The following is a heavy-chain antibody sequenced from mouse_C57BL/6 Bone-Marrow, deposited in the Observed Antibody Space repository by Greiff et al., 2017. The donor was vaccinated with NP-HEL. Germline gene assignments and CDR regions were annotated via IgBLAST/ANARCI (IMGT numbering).Heavy chain of an antibody. CDR2: INPGSGGT. CDR1: GYAFTNYL. V-gene: IGHV1-54*01. D-gene: IGHD1-1*01. CDR3: ARYGSSYDYYAMDY. J-gene: IGHJ4*01. Sequence: QVQLQQPGAELVRPGTSVKVSCKASGYAFTNYLIEWVKQRPGQGLEWIGVINPGSGGTNYNEKFKGKATLTADKSSSTAYMQLSSLTSEDSAVYFCARYGSSYDYYAMDYWGQGTSVTVSS.